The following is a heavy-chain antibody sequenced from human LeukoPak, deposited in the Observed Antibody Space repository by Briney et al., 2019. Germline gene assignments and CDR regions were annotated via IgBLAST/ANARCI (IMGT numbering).Heavy chain of an antibody. J-gene: IGHJ6*02. CDR3: ARGTQAKDIVVVPAARVSYGMDV. D-gene: IGHD2-2*01. CDR2: IYSGGST. CDR1: GFTVSSNY. Sequence: GGSLRLSCAASGFTVSSNYMSWVRQAPGKGLEWVSVIYSGGSTYYADSVKGRFTISRDNSKNTLYLQMNSLRAEDTAVYYCARGTQAKDIVVVPAARVSYGMDVWGQGTTVTVSS. V-gene: IGHV3-53*01.